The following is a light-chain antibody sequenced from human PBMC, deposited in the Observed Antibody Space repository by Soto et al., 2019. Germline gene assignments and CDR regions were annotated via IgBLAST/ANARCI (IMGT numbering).Light chain of an antibody. V-gene: IGKV1-33*01. CDR3: QQYDNLPLT. J-gene: IGKJ4*01. CDR2: DAS. CDR1: QDITNY. Sequence: DIQMTQSPSSLSASVGDRVTITCQASQDITNYLHWFQQKPGKAPKLLIYDASNLETGVPSRFSGSGSGTDFTFTISSLQPEDIATYYCQQYDNLPLTFGGGT.